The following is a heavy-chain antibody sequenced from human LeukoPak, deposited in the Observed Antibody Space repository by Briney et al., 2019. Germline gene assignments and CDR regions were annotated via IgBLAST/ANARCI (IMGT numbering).Heavy chain of an antibody. CDR2: ISGSGRGT. V-gene: IGHV3-23*01. Sequence: TGGSLRLACVASGFTFSTYAMSWVRQAPGKVLEWVSSISGSGRGTYDADSVKGRFTISRDNSKNTLYLQMNSLRADDTAVYYCAKELSIAAASGALDVWGQGTMVTVSS. J-gene: IGHJ3*01. D-gene: IGHD6-13*01. CDR3: AKELSIAAASGALDV. CDR1: GFTFSTYA.